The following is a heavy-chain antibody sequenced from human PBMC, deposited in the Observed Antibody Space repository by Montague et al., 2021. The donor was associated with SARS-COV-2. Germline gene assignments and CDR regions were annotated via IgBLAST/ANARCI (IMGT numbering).Heavy chain of an antibody. V-gene: IGHV4-34*01. J-gene: IGHJ3*02. Sequence: SETLSLTCAISGGSFSNYYWSWIRQPPGKGLEWIGEVNQSGTTIYNPSVKSGVTISEDTSKNQFYLRLNSVTAADTAVYYRARGRRPGVVPGAGPAGRAFDIWGQGTMVTVSS. D-gene: IGHD2-2*01. CDR2: VNQSGTT. CDR1: GGSFSNYY. CDR3: ARGRRPGVVPGAGPAGRAFDI.